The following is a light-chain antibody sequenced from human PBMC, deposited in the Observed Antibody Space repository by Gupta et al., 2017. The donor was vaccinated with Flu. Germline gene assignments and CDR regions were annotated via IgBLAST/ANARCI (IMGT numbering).Light chain of an antibody. CDR1: NSDIGYYNY. CDR2: EVN. J-gene: IGLJ2*01. Sequence: GTNSDIGYYNYVSWYKQYPGKAPKHIILEVNNRPSGISNRFSGSKSGNTASLIIAGLQAEDEAHYYCSSYTGSNTLFGGGTRLTVL. CDR3: SSYTGSNTL. V-gene: IGLV2-14*01.